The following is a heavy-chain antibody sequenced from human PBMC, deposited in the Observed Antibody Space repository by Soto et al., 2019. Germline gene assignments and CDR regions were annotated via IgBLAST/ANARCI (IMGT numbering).Heavy chain of an antibody. J-gene: IGHJ6*02. CDR2: IYYRSKWFH. CDR3: ARVHCSAGTCLDGLDF. V-gene: IGHV6-1*01. Sequence: QTLSLTCVISGDSVSSNGACWNWIRQSPSRGLQWLGRIYYRSKWFHDYAASVESRMAINPDTSRNQFSLQLNYVTPEDTAVYYCARVHCSAGTCLDGLDFWGQGTTVTVSS. D-gene: IGHD2-15*01. CDR1: GDSVSSNGAC.